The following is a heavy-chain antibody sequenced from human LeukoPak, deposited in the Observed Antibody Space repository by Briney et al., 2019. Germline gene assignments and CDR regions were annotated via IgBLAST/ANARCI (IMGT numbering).Heavy chain of an antibody. J-gene: IGHJ4*02. CDR3: ARSRGSYYGY. CDR2: IYYSGST. Sequence: SETLSLTCTVSGGSISSYYWGWIRQPPGKGLEWIGSIYYSGSTYYNPSLKSRVTISVDTSKNQFSLKLSSVTAADTAVYYCARSRGSYYGYWGQGTLVTVSS. CDR1: GGSISSYY. D-gene: IGHD1-26*01. V-gene: IGHV4-39*07.